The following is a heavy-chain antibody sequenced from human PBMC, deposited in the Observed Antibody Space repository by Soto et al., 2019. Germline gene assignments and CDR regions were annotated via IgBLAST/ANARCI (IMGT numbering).Heavy chain of an antibody. CDR3: AKVMVKNWFDP. D-gene: IGHD5-18*01. J-gene: IGHJ5*02. CDR1: GFTFSSYA. V-gene: IGHV3-23*01. CDR2: ISGSGGST. Sequence: PGGSLRLSCAASGFTFSSYAMSRFRQAPGKGLEWVSAISGSGGSTYYADSVKGRFTISRDNSKNTLYLQMNSLRADDTAVYYCAKVMVKNWFDPWGQGTLVTVSS.